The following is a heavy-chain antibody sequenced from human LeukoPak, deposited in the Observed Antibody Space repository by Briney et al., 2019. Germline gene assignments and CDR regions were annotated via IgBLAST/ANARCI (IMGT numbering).Heavy chain of an antibody. J-gene: IGHJ6*03. V-gene: IGHV3-30*02. CDR3: AKGPREGSSWYWDYYYYYMDV. CDR2: IRYDGSNK. Sequence: GGSLRLSCAASGFTFSSYGMHWVRQAPGKGLEWVAFIRYDGSNKYYADSVKGRFTISRDNSKNTLYLQMNSLRAEDTAVYYCAKGPREGSSWYWDYYYYYMDVWGKGTTVTISS. D-gene: IGHD6-13*01. CDR1: GFTFSSYG.